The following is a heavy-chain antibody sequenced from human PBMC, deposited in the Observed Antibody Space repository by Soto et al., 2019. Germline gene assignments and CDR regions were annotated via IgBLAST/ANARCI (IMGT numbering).Heavy chain of an antibody. CDR1: GFSLSTSGVG. Sequence: QITLKESGPTLVKPTQTLTLTCTFSGFSLSTSGVGVGWIRQPPGKALEWLALIYWDDDKRYSPSLKSRLTITKDTSKNQVVLTMTNMDPVDTATYYCAKQTELFLLHRYYYMDVWGKGTTVTVSS. V-gene: IGHV2-5*02. J-gene: IGHJ6*03. CDR2: IYWDDDK. D-gene: IGHD2-15*01. CDR3: AKQTELFLLHRYYYMDV.